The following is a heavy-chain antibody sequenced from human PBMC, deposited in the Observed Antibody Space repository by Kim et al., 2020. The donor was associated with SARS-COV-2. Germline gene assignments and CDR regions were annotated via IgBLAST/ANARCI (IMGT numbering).Heavy chain of an antibody. Sequence: GGSLRLSCAASGFTFSSYGMHWVRQAPGKGLEWVAVISYDGSNKYYADSVKGRFTISRDNSKNTLYLQMNSLRAEDTAVYYCANTRSGSYYYGMDVWGQGTTVTVPS. CDR2: ISYDGSNK. J-gene: IGHJ6*02. CDR1: GFTFSSYG. CDR3: ANTRSGSYYYGMDV. D-gene: IGHD1-26*01. V-gene: IGHV3-30*18.